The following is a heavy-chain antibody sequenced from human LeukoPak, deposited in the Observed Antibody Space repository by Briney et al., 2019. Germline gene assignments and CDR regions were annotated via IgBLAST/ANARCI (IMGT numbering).Heavy chain of an antibody. V-gene: IGHV3-23*01. Sequence: GGSLRLSCAASGFTFNSYAMSWVRQAPGKGLEWVSAISGSGGSTYYADSVKGRFTISRDNSKNTLYLQMNSLRAEDTAVYYCAKVGGVIAAAGNFDYWGQGTLVTVSS. J-gene: IGHJ4*02. CDR3: AKVGGVIAAAGNFDY. D-gene: IGHD6-13*01. CDR1: GFTFNSYA. CDR2: ISGSGGST.